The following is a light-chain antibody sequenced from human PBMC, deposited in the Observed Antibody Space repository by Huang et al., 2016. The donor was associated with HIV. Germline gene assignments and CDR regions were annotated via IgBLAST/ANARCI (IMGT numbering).Light chain of an antibody. Sequence: EIVLTQSPVTLSLSPGDRATLSCRASQSIGTYLAWYQQKSGQAPRLLLYDVSNRAAGVPARFSASGSETDFTLTIASLDPDDVAISHCQQRSKWPLTFGGGTKVEMK. J-gene: IGKJ4*01. V-gene: IGKV3-11*01. CDR2: DVS. CDR3: QQRSKWPLT. CDR1: QSIGTY.